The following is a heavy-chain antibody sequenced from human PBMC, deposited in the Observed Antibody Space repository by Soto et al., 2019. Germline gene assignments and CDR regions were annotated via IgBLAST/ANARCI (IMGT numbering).Heavy chain of an antibody. CDR1: VGSISSGGYY. V-gene: IGHV4-31*03. J-gene: IGHJ4*02. CDR2: IYYSGST. Sequence: TLSLTCTFSVGSISSGGYYCSWIRQHPWKGLEWIGYIYYSGSTYYNPSLKSRVTISVDTSKNQFSLKLSSVTAADTAVYYCAREVGSCGGDCPYYFEYWGQGTLVSVSS. D-gene: IGHD2-21*02. CDR3: AREVGSCGGDCPYYFEY.